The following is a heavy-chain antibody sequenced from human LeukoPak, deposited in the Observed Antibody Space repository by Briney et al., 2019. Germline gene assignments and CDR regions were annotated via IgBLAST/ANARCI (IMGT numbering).Heavy chain of an antibody. D-gene: IGHD6-19*01. CDR2: IYTIGST. V-gene: IGHV4-4*07. Sequence: SETLSLTCIVSGGSLSIYYWSWIRQPAGKGREWVGRIYTIGSTNYNPSLKSRVTMSVDTSKNQFSLKLSSVTAADTAVYYWAAGYSSGWPFDYWGQGTLVTVSS. CDR3: AAGYSSGWPFDY. J-gene: IGHJ4*02. CDR1: GGSLSIYY.